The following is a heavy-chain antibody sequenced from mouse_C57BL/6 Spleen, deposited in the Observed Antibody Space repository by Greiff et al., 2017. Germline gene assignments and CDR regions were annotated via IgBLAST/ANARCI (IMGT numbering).Heavy chain of an antibody. J-gene: IGHJ1*03. Sequence: EVQVVESGGDLVKPGGSLKLSCAASGFTFSSYGMSWVRQTPDKRLEWVATISSGGSYTYYPDSVKGRFTISRDNAKNTLYLQMSSLKSEDTAMYYCARLEAYDSIHWYFDVWGTGTTVTVSS. CDR2: ISSGGSYT. D-gene: IGHD2-5*01. CDR3: ARLEAYDSIHWYFDV. CDR1: GFTFSSYG. V-gene: IGHV5-6*01.